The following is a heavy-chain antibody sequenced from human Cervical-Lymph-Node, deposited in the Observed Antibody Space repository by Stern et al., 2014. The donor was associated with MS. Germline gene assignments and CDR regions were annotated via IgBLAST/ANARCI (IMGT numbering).Heavy chain of an antibody. CDR2: IVPSGSYT. CDR1: GYSFTSYW. V-gene: IGHV5-10-1*01. D-gene: IGHD3-22*01. CDR3: ARPSTYYYDSSGYYGGYED. Sequence: VQLVESGAEVKKPGESLRISCKGSGYSFTSYWISWVRQMPGKGLEWMGGIVPSGSYTNYSPSFQGHVTISADKSISTAYLQWSSLKASDTAMYYCARPSTYYYDSSGYYGGYEDWGQGTLVTVSS. J-gene: IGHJ4*02.